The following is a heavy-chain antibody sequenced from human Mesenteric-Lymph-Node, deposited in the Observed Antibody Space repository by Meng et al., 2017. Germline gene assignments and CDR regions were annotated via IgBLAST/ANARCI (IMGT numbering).Heavy chain of an antibody. J-gene: IGHJ4*02. D-gene: IGHD3-22*01. CDR3: ARDRDKYYYDSSGYYGY. CDR1: GFTFSSYA. CDR2: ISGSGGST. Sequence: GESLKISCAASGFTFSSYAMSWVRQAPGKGLEWVSAISGSGGSTYYADSVKGRFTISRDNSKNTLYLQMNSLRAEDTAVYYCARDRDKYYYDSSGYYGYWGQGTLVTVSS. V-gene: IGHV3-23*01.